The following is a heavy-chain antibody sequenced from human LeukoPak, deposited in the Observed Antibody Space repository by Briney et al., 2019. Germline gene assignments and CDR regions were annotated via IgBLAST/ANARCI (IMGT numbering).Heavy chain of an antibody. V-gene: IGHV3-30*02. CDR1: GFTFSSYG. CDR3: ARVGQDCSSTSCYGAGDY. D-gene: IGHD2-2*01. J-gene: IGHJ4*02. CDR2: IRYDGSNK. Sequence: GGSLRLSCAASGFTFSSYGMHWVRQAPGKGLEWVAFIRYDGSNKYYADSVKGRFTISRDNSKNTLNLQMNSLRAEDTALYYCARVGQDCSSTSCYGAGDYWGQGTLVTVSS.